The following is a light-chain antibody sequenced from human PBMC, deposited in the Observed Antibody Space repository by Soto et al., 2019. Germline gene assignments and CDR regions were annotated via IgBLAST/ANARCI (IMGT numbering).Light chain of an antibody. CDR1: QSVSSN. CDR2: GAS. CDR3: QQYNNWPPVT. V-gene: IGKV3-15*01. Sequence: EIVMTQSPATLSVSPGERATLSCRASQSVSSNLAWYQQKPGQAPRLLIYGASTRATGIPARFSGSGSGTDFTLTISSLQSEDLAVYYCQQYNNWPPVTFGQGTKLEIK. J-gene: IGKJ2*01.